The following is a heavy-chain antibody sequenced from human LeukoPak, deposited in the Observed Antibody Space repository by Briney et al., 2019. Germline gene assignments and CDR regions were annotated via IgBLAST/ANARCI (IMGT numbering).Heavy chain of an antibody. CDR2: ISSSSSTI. CDR1: GFTFSSYS. V-gene: IGHV3-48*01. CDR3: ARDLGIAAAGMRY. Sequence: GGSLRLSCAASGFTFSSYSMNWVRQAPGKGLEWVSYISSSSSTIYYADSVKGRFTISRDNAKNSLYLQMNSLRAEDTAVYYCARDLGIAAAGMRYWGQGTLVTVSS. D-gene: IGHD6-13*01. J-gene: IGHJ4*02.